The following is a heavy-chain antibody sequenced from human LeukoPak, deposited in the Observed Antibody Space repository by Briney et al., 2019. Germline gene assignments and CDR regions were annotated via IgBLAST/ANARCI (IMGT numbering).Heavy chain of an antibody. J-gene: IGHJ4*02. V-gene: IGHV3-53*05. D-gene: IGHD3-16*01. CDR2: IYSGGSA. Sequence: PGGSLRLSCVASGFIVSSNYMNWVRQAPGKGLEWVAVIYSGGSADYADSVKGRFTISRDNSKNTLYLQMSSLRTEDTAVYYCVKDFGRVLGTPDNWGQGTLVTVSS. CDR3: VKDFGRVLGTPDN. CDR1: GFIVSSNY.